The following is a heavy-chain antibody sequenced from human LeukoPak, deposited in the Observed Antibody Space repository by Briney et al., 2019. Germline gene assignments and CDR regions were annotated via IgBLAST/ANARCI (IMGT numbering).Heavy chain of an antibody. CDR1: GFTFSDYT. V-gene: IGHV3-21*01. CDR3: ARGYGDHTCDY. CDR2: ISSSSSHI. J-gene: IGHJ4*02. Sequence: GGSLRLSCAASGFTFSDYTMNWVRQAPGKGLEWVSSISSSSSHIYYADSVKGRFTISRDNAKNSLYLQMSSLRAEDTTVYYCARGYGDHTCDYWGQGTLVTVSS. D-gene: IGHD4-17*01.